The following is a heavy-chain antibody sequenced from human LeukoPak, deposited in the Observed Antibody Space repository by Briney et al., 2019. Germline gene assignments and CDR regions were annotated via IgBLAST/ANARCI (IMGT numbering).Heavy chain of an antibody. J-gene: IGHJ3*02. CDR2: INHSGST. CDR1: GGSFSGYY. V-gene: IGHV4-34*01. Sequence: SETLSLTCAVYGGSFSGYYWSWIRQPPGEGLEWIGEINHSGSTNYNPSLKSRVTISVDTSKNQFSLKLSSVTAADTAVYYCARGNKYDYYDSSGYYRPVAFDIWGQGTMVTVSS. CDR3: ARGNKYDYYDSSGYYRPVAFDI. D-gene: IGHD3-22*01.